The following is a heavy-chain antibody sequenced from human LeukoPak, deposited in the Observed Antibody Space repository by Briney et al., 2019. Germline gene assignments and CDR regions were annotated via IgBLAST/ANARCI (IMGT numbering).Heavy chain of an antibody. CDR1: GFTFSSYS. CDR2: ISSSSSTI. D-gene: IGHD2-2*01. CDR3: ARDPPIVVVPALDY. Sequence: GGSLRLSCAASGFTFSSYSMNWVRQAPGKGLEWVSYISSSSSTIYYADSEKGRFTISRDNAKNSLYLQMNSLRAEDTAVYYCARDPPIVVVPALDYWGQGTLVTVSS. J-gene: IGHJ4*02. V-gene: IGHV3-48*01.